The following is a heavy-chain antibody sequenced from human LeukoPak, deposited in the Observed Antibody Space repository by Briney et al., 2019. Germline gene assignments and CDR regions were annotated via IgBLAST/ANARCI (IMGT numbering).Heavy chain of an antibody. CDR1: GYTFTSYG. CDR3: ARDSVLLWFGELSGQDAFDI. J-gene: IGHJ3*02. D-gene: IGHD3-10*01. V-gene: IGHV1-18*01. CDR2: ISAYNGNT. Sequence: ASVKVSCKASGYTFTSYGISWVRQAPGQGLEWMGWISAYNGNTNYAQKLQGRVTMTTDTSTSTAYMELRSLRSDDTAVYYCARDSVLLWFGELSGQDAFDIWGQGTMVTVSS.